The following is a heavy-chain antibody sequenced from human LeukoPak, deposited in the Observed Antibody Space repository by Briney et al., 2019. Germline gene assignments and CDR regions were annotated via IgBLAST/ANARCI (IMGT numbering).Heavy chain of an antibody. J-gene: IGHJ4*02. D-gene: IGHD2/OR15-2a*01. CDR2: VSGSGDST. CDR3: VKFLNEPGFEY. Sequence: PGGSLRLSCAASGFTFSSYGMSWVRQAPGKGLEWVSGVSGSGDSTYYADSVKGRFTISRDNSKNTLYLQMSSLRAEDTAVYYCVKFLNEPGFEYWGQGTLVTVSS. V-gene: IGHV3-23*01. CDR1: GFTFSSYG.